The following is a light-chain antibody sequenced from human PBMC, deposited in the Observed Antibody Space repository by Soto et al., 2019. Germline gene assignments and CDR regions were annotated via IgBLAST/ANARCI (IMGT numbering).Light chain of an antibody. Sequence: QAVVTQPRSVSGSPGQSVTISCTGTSSDVGGYNYVSWYQQHPGKAPKLMIYDVSKRPSGVPDRFSGSKSGNTASLTISGLQAEDEADYYCCSYAGSYPYVFGTGTKLTV. CDR3: CSYAGSYPYV. V-gene: IGLV2-11*01. J-gene: IGLJ1*01. CDR1: SSDVGGYNY. CDR2: DVS.